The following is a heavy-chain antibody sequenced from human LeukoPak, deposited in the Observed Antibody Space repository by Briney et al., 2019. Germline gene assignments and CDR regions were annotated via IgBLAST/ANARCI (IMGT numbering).Heavy chain of an antibody. CDR2: LSYDGSNT. D-gene: IGHD3-10*02. CDR3: ARDAKLGELSYYYIMDV. CDR1: GFTFRSYA. Sequence: GGSLRLSCVASGFTFRSYAMHWVRQAPGKGLEWMALLSYDGSNTFHADSVKGRFTISRDNSKNTLYLQMNTLRPEDTATYYCARDAKLGELSYYYIMDVWGQGTTVTVSS. J-gene: IGHJ6*02. V-gene: IGHV3-30*04.